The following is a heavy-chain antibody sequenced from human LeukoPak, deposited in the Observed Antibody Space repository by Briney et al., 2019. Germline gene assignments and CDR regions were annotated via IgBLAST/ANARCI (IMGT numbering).Heavy chain of an antibody. CDR1: GGSTSSYY. V-gene: IGHV4-59*01. CDR2: IYYSGST. J-gene: IGHJ5*02. D-gene: IGHD2-2*02. Sequence: SETLSLTCTVSGGSTSSYYWSWIRQPPGKGLEWIGYIYYSGSTNYNPSLKSRVTISVDTSKNQFSLKLSSVTAADTAVYYCARERIVVVPAAIPYNWFDPWGQGTLVTVSS. CDR3: ARERIVVVPAAIPYNWFDP.